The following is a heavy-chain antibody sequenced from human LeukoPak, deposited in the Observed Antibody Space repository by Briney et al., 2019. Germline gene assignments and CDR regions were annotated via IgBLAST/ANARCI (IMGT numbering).Heavy chain of an antibody. CDR1: GFTVSSNY. CDR2: ISGSGGST. Sequence: PGGSLRLSCAASGFTVSSNYMSWVRQAPGKGLEWVSGISGSGGSTYYADSVKGRFTISRDNSKNTLYLQMNSLRAEDTAVYYCTKANIEGGDWGQGTLVTVSS. V-gene: IGHV3-23*01. J-gene: IGHJ4*02. D-gene: IGHD1/OR15-1a*01. CDR3: TKANIEGGD.